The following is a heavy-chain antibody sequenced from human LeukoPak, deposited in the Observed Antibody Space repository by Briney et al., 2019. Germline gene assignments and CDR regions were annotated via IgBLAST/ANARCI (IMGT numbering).Heavy chain of an antibody. V-gene: IGHV3-21*01. J-gene: IGHJ4*02. CDR2: ISSSSDFL. Sequence: GGSLRLSCASSGFTFHSYSMRWVRQAPGKGLEWVSFISSSSDFLYYADSVKGRFTISREYAKNSLYLEMKSLRAEDTAVYDCARDRPPQNWGEGTLVTVSS. CDR3: ARDRPPQN. CDR1: GFTFHSYS.